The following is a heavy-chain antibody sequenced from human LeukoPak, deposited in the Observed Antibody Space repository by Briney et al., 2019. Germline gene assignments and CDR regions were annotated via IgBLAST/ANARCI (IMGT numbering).Heavy chain of an antibody. CDR1: GYTFTSYG. D-gene: IGHD3-22*01. V-gene: IGHV1-18*01. J-gene: IGHJ4*02. CDR3: ARDYYDSSGYKLDY. CDR2: ISAYNGNT. Sequence: ASVTVSCKASGYTFTSYGISWVRQAPGQGLEWMGWISAYNGNTNYAQKLQGRVTMTTDTSTSTAYMELRSLRSDDTAVCYCARDYYDSSGYKLDYWGQGTLVTVSS.